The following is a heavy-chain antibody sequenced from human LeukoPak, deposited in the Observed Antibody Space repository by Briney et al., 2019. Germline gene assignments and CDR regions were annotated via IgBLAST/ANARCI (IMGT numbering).Heavy chain of an antibody. CDR1: GYTFTSYG. J-gene: IGHJ3*02. CDR2: ISAYNGNT. V-gene: IGHV1-18*01. Sequence: ASVKVSCKASGYTFTSYGISWVRQAPGQGLEWMGWISAYNGNTNYAQKLQGRVTMTTDTSTSTAYMELRSLRSDDTAVYYYARDLVVPAAMGDAFDIWGQGTMVTVSS. D-gene: IGHD2-2*01. CDR3: ARDLVVPAAMGDAFDI.